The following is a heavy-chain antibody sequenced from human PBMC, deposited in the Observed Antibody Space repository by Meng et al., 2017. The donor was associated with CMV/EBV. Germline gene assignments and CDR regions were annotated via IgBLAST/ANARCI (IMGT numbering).Heavy chain of an antibody. J-gene: IGHJ6*02. CDR2: INPNSGGT. D-gene: IGHD3-10*01. CDR1: GYTFTGYY. CDR3: AGGWFGELSNRAYYYYGMDV. Sequence: ASVKVSCKASGYTFTGYYMHWVRQAPGQGLEWVGWINPNSGGTNYAQKFQGRVTMTRDTSISTAYMELSRLRSDDTAVYYCAGGWFGELSNRAYYYYGMDVWGQGTTVTVSS. V-gene: IGHV1-2*02.